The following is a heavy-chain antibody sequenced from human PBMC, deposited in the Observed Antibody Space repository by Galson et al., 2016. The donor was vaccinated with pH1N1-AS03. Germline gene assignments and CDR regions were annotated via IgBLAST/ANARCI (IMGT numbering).Heavy chain of an antibody. Sequence: LRLSCAASGFTFNTYWMSWVRPAPGKGLEWVANNKQDGSEKYYVDSVKGRFPISKDNAKNSLFLQMNSLGVEDTAVYYCAREGDDLWGDSKYGADYWGQGTLVTVSS. CDR2: NKQDGSEK. CDR3: AREGDDLWGDSKYGADY. V-gene: IGHV3-7*01. D-gene: IGHD3-3*01. J-gene: IGHJ4*02. CDR1: GFTFNTYW.